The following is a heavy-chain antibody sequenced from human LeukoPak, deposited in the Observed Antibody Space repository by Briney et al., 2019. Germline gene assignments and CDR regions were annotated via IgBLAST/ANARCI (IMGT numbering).Heavy chain of an antibody. D-gene: IGHD4-23*01. CDR2: IRYDGNNK. CDR3: AKGDDYGANTRLPKYNWFDP. J-gene: IGHJ5*02. CDR1: GFTFTTGA. V-gene: IGHV3-30*02. Sequence: GGSLRLSCAASGFTFTTGAMHWVRQAPGKGLEWVAYIRYDGNNKNYADSVKGRFTISRDNSKDMLYLQMNSLRPEDTAVYYCAKGDDYGANTRLPKYNWFDPWGQGTLVTVSS.